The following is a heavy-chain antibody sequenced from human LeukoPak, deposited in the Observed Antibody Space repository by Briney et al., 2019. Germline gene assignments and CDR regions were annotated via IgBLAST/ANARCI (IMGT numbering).Heavy chain of an antibody. CDR3: TTDSSYYDILTGYYTSDAFDI. CDR1: GFTLSNAW. J-gene: IGHJ3*02. CDR2: IKSKTDGGTT. Sequence: GGSLRLSCAASGFTLSNAWMSWVRQAPGKGLEWVGRIKSKTDGGTTDYAAPVKGGFTISRDDSKNTLYLQMNSLKTEDTAVYYCTTDSSYYDILTGYYTSDAFDIWGQGTMVTVSS. D-gene: IGHD3-9*01. V-gene: IGHV3-15*01.